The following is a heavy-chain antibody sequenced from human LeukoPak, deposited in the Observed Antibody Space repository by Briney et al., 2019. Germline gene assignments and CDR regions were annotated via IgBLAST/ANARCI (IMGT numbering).Heavy chain of an antibody. J-gene: IGHJ4*02. CDR2: IYYSGST. Sequence: PSETLSLTCTVSGGSISSGGYYWSWIRQHPGKGLEWIGYIYYSGSTYYNPSLKSRVTISVDTSKNQFSLKLSYVTAADTAVYYCARSGPCSSTTCSLGTGDYWGQGTLVTVSS. CDR3: ARSGPCSSTTCSLGTGDY. D-gene: IGHD2-2*01. V-gene: IGHV4-31*03. CDR1: GGSISSGGYY.